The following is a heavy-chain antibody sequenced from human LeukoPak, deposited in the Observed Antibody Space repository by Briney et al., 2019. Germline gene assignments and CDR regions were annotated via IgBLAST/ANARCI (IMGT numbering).Heavy chain of an antibody. CDR1: GFTFSSHW. CDR2: IKQDGSEK. V-gene: IGHV3-7*05. D-gene: IGHD6-19*01. Sequence: PGGSLRLSCAASGFTFSSHWMIWVRQAPGKGLEWVASIKQDGSEKYYVDSVRGRFTISRDNAKNSLYLQMNTLRAEDTAMYYCARDPGNHSGAWGQGTLVAVSS. CDR3: ARDPGNHSGA. J-gene: IGHJ5*02.